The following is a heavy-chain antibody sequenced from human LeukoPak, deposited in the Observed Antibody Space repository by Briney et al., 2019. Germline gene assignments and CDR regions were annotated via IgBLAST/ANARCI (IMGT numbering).Heavy chain of an antibody. Sequence: SETLSLTCTVSGGSISSSSYYWGWIRQPPGKGLERIGSIYYSGSTYYNPSLKSRVTISVDTSKNQFSLKLSSVTAADTAVYYCARAVAGTRRRGHFDYWGQGTLVTVSS. CDR2: IYYSGST. J-gene: IGHJ4*02. CDR3: ARAVAGTRRRGHFDY. D-gene: IGHD6-19*01. V-gene: IGHV4-39*07. CDR1: GGSISSSSYY.